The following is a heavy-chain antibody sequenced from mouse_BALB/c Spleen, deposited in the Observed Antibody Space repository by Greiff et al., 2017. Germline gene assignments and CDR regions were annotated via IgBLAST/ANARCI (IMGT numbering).Heavy chain of an antibody. D-gene: IGHD1-1*01. Sequence: VKLMESGPGLVAPSQSLSITCTVSGFSLTSYGVHWVRQPPGKGLEWLGVIWAGGSTNYNSALMSRLSISKDNSKSQVFLKMNSLQTDDTAMYYCAREEDYYGSYWYFDVWGAGTTVTVSS. CDR1: GFSLTSYG. CDR3: AREEDYYGSYWYFDV. CDR2: IWAGGST. V-gene: IGHV2-9*02. J-gene: IGHJ1*01.